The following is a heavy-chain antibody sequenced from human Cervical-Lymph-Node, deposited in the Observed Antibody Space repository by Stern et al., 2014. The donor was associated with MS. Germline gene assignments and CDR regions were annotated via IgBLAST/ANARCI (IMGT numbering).Heavy chain of an antibody. D-gene: IGHD2/OR15-2a*01. Sequence: QLVQSGAEVKKPGASMKVSCKASGYSFSDFYIHWVRQAPGQGLEWMGRINPKTGGTKYAPKVRGRVTMTRDTSISTAYMELSRLKSDDTAVYYCTRGDLVIVSVVLGRFDPWGQGTLATVAS. CDR2: INPKTGGT. V-gene: IGHV1-2*06. CDR3: TRGDLVIVSVVLGRFDP. J-gene: IGHJ5*02. CDR1: GYSFSDFY.